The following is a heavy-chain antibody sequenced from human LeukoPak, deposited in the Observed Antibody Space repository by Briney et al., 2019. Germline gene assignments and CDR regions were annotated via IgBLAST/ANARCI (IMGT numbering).Heavy chain of an antibody. V-gene: IGHV4-4*02. CDR3: ARNGGNSDFDY. CDR1: GDSISSSNW. J-gene: IGHJ4*02. D-gene: IGHD4-23*01. CDR2: IYHSGNT. Sequence: SGTLSLTCAVSGDSISSSNWWTWVRQPPGKGLEWIGEIYHSGNTNYNPSLKSRVTMSVDKSKNQFSLNLNSVTAADTAVYYCARNGGNSDFDYWGQGTLVTVSS.